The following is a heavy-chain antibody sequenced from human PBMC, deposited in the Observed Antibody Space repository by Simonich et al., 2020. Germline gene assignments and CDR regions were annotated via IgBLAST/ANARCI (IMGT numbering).Heavy chain of an antibody. CDR3: AKRSGVSITGTFDY. Sequence: EVQLLESGGGLVQPGGSLRLSCAASGFTFSSYAMSWVRQAQGKGREWVPAISGRGGSTYYADTVKGRFTISRDNSKNTLYLQMNSLRAEDTAVYYCAKRSGVSITGTFDYWGQGTLVTVSS. D-gene: IGHD1-7*01. J-gene: IGHJ4*02. V-gene: IGHV3-23*01. CDR2: ISGRGGST. CDR1: GFTFSSYA.